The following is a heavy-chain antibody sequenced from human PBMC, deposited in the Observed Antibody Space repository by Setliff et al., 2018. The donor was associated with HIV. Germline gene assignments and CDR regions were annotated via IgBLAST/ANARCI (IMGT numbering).Heavy chain of an antibody. CDR1: GGSFTTEGYY. CDR3: ARVPTSSWYVTTQRTKEYFYH. J-gene: IGHJ1*01. D-gene: IGHD6-13*01. Sequence: SETLSLTCTVSGGSFTTEGYYWSWIRQPPGKGLEWIGSIYYSGNTYYNPSLKSRVTISVDTSRNQFSLRLTSVTAADTAIYYCARVPTSSWYVTTQRTKEYFYHWGQGTLVTVSS. V-gene: IGHV4-39*07. CDR2: IYYSGNT.